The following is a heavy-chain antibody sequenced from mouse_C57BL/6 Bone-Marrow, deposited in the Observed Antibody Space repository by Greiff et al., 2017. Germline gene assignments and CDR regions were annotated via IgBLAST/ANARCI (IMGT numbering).Heavy chain of an antibody. V-gene: IGHV1-50*01. D-gene: IGHD2-2*01. Sequence: VQLQQPGAELVKPGASVKLSCKASGYTFTSYWMPWVKQRPGQGLEWIGEIDPSDSYPNYHQKFKGKATLTVDTSSSTAYMQLSSLTSEDSAVYYCARSDYGYDGDYWGQGTTLTVSS. J-gene: IGHJ2*01. CDR1: GYTFTSYW. CDR3: ARSDYGYDGDY. CDR2: IDPSDSYP.